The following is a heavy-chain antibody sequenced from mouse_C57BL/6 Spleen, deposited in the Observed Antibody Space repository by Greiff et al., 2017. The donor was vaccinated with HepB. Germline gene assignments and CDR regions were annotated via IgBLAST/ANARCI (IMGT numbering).Heavy chain of an antibody. Sequence: VQLQQSGAELVRPGASVKLSCKASGYTFTDYYINWVKQRPGQGLEWIARIYPGSGNTYYNEKFKGKATLTAEKSSSTAYMQLSSLTSEDSAVYFCARDTTGGFAYWGQGTLVTVSA. V-gene: IGHV1-76*01. CDR3: ARDTTGGFAY. CDR1: GYTFTDYY. CDR2: IYPGSGNT. J-gene: IGHJ3*01. D-gene: IGHD1-1*01.